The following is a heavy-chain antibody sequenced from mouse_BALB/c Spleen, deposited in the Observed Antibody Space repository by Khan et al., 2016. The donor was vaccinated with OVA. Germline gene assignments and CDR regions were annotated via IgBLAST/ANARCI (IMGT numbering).Heavy chain of an antibody. D-gene: IGHD1-1*01. CDR3: ARLAYYYDSEGFAY. CDR1: GFTFSTYG. CDR2: VSTGGSYT. J-gene: IGHJ3*01. V-gene: IGHV5-6*01. Sequence: EVQLLETGGDLVKPGGSLKLSCAASGFTFSTYGMSWVRQTPDNRLEWVATVSTGGSYTYYPDSVKGRFTISRDNAKNTLYLQMSSLKSEDTAMFYCARLAYYYDSEGFAYWGQGTLVTVSA.